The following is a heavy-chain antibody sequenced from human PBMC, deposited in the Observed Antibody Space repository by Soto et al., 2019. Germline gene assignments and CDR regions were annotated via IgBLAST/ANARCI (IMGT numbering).Heavy chain of an antibody. CDR3: ARHGAAADTDYYYYYGMDV. V-gene: IGHV5-51*01. Sequence: GESLKISFKGSGYSFTSYWIGWVRQMPGKGLEWMGIIYPGDSDTRYSPSFQGQVTISADKSISTAYLQWSSLKASDTAMYYCARHGAAADTDYYYYYGMDVWGQGTTVTVSS. J-gene: IGHJ6*02. CDR1: GYSFTSYW. D-gene: IGHD6-13*01. CDR2: IYPGDSDT.